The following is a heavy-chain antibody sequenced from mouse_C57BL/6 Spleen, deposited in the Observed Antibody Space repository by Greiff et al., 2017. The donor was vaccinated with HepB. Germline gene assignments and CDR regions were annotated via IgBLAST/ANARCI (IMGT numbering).Heavy chain of an antibody. CDR1: GIDFSRYW. CDR3: ARERDYYGRFFDY. V-gene: IGHV4-1*01. J-gene: IGHJ2*01. D-gene: IGHD1-1*01. CDR2: INPDSSTI. Sequence: DVMLVESGGGLVQPGGSLKLSCAASGIDFSRYWMSWVRRAPGKGLEWIGEINPDSSTINYAPSLKDKFIISRDNAKNTLYLQMSKVRSEDTALYYCARERDYYGRFFDYWGQGTTLTVSS.